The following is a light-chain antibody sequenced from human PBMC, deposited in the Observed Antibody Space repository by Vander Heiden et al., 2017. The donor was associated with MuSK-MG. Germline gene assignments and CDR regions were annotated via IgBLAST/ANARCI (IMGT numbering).Light chain of an antibody. Sequence: AIQLTQSPSSLSASVGDRVTITCRASQGIGSALAWYQQKPGKAPNLLIYDASSLESGVPSRFSGSGSGTDFTLTISSLQPEDFATYYCQQFKSYPITFGQGTRLEIK. J-gene: IGKJ5*01. V-gene: IGKV1-13*02. CDR2: DAS. CDR1: QGIGSA. CDR3: QQFKSYPIT.